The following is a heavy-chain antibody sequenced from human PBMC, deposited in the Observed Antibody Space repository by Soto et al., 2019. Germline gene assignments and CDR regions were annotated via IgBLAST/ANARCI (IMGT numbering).Heavy chain of an antibody. Sequence: GGSLRLSCAASVFSFVNDAMNWFRQAPGKGLEWVSGLSGSGTSTYYADSVKGRFTISRDNSRDTLFLQMNSLTADDTAVYYCAKATTNGGWFNPFDSWGQAALVTVSS. J-gene: IGHJ4*02. D-gene: IGHD6-19*01. V-gene: IGHV3-23*01. CDR3: AKATTNGGWFNPFDS. CDR1: VFSFVNDA. CDR2: LSGSGTST.